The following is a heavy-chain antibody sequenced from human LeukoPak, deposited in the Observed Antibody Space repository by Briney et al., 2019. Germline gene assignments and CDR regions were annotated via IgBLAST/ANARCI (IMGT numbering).Heavy chain of an antibody. CDR3: AGVASGPWLDP. D-gene: IGHD2-21*01. J-gene: IGHJ5*02. Sequence: ASVKVSCKGSGYSFTSYGISWVRQAPGQGLEWMGWINAFNGDTNHAQKFQGRVTMTTDTSTSTAYMELRSLRSNETAVYCCAGVASGPWLDPWGQGTLVTVSS. V-gene: IGHV1-18*01. CDR1: GYSFTSYG. CDR2: INAFNGDT.